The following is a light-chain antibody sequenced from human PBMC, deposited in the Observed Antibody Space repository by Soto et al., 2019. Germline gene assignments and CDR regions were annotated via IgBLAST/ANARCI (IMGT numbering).Light chain of an antibody. CDR2: AAS. CDR3: QQSFSTPSMWT. CDR1: QNIRKY. Sequence: DIEMTQSPSSLSASVGDRVTITVLSIQNIRKYLSWYQQTAGKAPKLLIYAASTLQSGVPSRFSGSGSGTDFTLTINSLQPEDFASYFCQQSFSTPSMWTFGQGTKVDIK. J-gene: IGKJ1*01. V-gene: IGKV1-39*01.